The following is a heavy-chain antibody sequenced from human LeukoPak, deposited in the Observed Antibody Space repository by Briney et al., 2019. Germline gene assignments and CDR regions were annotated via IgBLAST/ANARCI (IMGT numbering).Heavy chain of an antibody. CDR2: ISYDGSNK. CDR1: GFTFSSYG. D-gene: IGHD6-19*01. CDR3: AKEPGSGWYYFDY. J-gene: IGHJ4*02. V-gene: IGHV3-30*18. Sequence: GGSLRLSCAASGFTFSSYGMHWVRQAPGKGLGWVAVISYDGSNKYYADSVKGRFTISRDNSKNTLYLQMNSLRAEDTAVYYCAKEPGSGWYYFDYWGQGTLVTVSS.